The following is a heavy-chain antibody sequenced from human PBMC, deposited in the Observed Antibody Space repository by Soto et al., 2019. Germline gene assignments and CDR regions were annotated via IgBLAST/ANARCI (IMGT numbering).Heavy chain of an antibody. V-gene: IGHV3-30*18. CDR2: ISYDGSYR. CDR3: AKTSYVSFGEFNGIYV. D-gene: IGHD3-10*01. Sequence: QVQLVESGGGVVQPGRSLRLSCAASGFTFSTYAMHWVRQAPGKGLEWVADISYDGSYRYYADSLRGRFTVSRDNSKNTLYLQMNSLRPEDTAVYYCAKTSYVSFGEFNGIYVLGQGTTVTVSS. J-gene: IGHJ6*02. CDR1: GFTFSTYA.